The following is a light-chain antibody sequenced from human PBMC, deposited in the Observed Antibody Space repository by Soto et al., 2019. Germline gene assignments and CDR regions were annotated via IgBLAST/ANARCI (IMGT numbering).Light chain of an antibody. CDR1: QSVSSSY. J-gene: IGKJ5*01. CDR3: QQYHSGHRIA. CDR2: GAS. V-gene: IGKV3-20*01. Sequence: EIVLTQSPGTLSLSPGERATLSCRASQSVSSSYLAWYQQKLGQAPRLLIYGASSRATGIPDRFSGSGSGTDFTLTISRLEPEDFAVYYCQQYHSGHRIAFGQGTRLEIK.